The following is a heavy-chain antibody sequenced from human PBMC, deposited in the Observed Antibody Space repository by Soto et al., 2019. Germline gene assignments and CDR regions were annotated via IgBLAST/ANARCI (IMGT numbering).Heavy chain of an antibody. V-gene: IGHV3-23*01. Sequence: EVQLLESGGGLVQPGGSLRLSCAASGFTFSNYAMTWVRQAPGKGLEWVSGISGSGGSTYYADSVKGRFTISRDNSKNTLYLQMDSLRAEDTAVYYCANLDSSSWYYFDYWGQGTLVTVSS. CDR3: ANLDSSSWYYFDY. J-gene: IGHJ4*02. D-gene: IGHD6-13*01. CDR1: GFTFSNYA. CDR2: ISGSGGST.